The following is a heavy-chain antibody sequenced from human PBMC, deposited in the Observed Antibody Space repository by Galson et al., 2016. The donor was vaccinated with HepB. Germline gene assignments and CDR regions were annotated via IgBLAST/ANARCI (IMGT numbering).Heavy chain of an antibody. CDR3: ARVKDEYNSGRNVNDY. Sequence: SLRLSCAVSGFTFRSFSMQWVRQAPGKGLEWVAIISYDGSHKYYSDSVKGRFAISRDNSKNTLYLQMSSLRAEDTAVYYCARVKDEYNSGRNVNDYWGQGILVTVSS. V-gene: IGHV3-30*09. D-gene: IGHD5-12*01. CDR2: ISYDGSHK. J-gene: IGHJ4*02. CDR1: GFTFRSFS.